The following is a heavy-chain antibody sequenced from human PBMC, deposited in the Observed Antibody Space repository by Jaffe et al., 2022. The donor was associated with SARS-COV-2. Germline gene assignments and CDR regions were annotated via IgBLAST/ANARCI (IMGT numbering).Heavy chain of an antibody. D-gene: IGHD3-10*01. CDR2: INSDGSST. Sequence: EVQLVESGGGLVQPGGSLRLSCAASGFTFSSYWMHWVRQAPGKGLVWVSRINSDGSSTSYADSVKGRFTISRDNAKNTLYLQMNSLRAEDTAVYYCASYDYYGSGDDPWGQGTLVTVSS. V-gene: IGHV3-74*01. CDR1: GFTFSSYW. CDR3: ASYDYYGSGDDP. J-gene: IGHJ5*02.